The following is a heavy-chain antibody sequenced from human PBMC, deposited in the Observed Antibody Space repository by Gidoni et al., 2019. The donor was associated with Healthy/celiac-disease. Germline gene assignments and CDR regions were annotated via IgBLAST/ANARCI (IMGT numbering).Heavy chain of an antibody. Sequence: EVQLLESGGGLVQPGGSLRLSCAASGFLFSSYAMNWVRQAPGKGLGCVAGISGRGGKTYYAESGKGRFTSSRDNSKNTLYLQVNSLRAEDTAVYCCAKDRDSSGWGEFDYWGQGTLVTVSS. CDR2: ISGRGGKT. V-gene: IGHV3-23*01. J-gene: IGHJ4*02. CDR3: AKDRDSSGWGEFDY. CDR1: GFLFSSYA. D-gene: IGHD6-19*01.